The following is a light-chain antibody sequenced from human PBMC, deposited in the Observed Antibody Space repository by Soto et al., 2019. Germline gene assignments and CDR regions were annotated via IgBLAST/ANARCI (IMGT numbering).Light chain of an antibody. Sequence: SYELTQPPSVSVAPGQTARITCGGNNIEIKSVHWYQQKPGQAPVLVVYDDGDRTTGIPERFSGSKSGNTATLTTSRVEAGDEADYYCQVWDNTKPVIFGGGTKLTVL. J-gene: IGLJ2*01. CDR1: NIEIKS. CDR3: QVWDNTKPVI. CDR2: DDG. V-gene: IGLV3-21*02.